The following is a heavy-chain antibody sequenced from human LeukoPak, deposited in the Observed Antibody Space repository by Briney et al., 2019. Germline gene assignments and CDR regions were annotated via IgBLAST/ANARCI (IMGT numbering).Heavy chain of an antibody. CDR1: GLPFSTYA. CDR3: ARQPLFPHRFDP. J-gene: IGHJ5*02. Sequence: PGGSLRLSCAASGLPFSTYAMTWVRQAPGKGLEWVANIKHDGGEKYYVDSVKGRFTISRDNAKNSLYLQMNSLRAEDTAVYYCARQPLFPHRFDPWGQGTLVTVYS. CDR2: IKHDGGEK. V-gene: IGHV3-7*04.